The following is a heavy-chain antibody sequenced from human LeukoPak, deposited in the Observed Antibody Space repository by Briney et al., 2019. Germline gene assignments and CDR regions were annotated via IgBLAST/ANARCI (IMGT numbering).Heavy chain of an antibody. J-gene: IGHJ4*02. V-gene: IGHV4-34*01. Sequence: SETLSLTCAVYGGSFSGYYWSWIRQPPVKGLEWIGEINHSGSTNYNPSLKSRVTISVDTSKNQFSLKLSSMTAADTAVYYCARGQKRGYCSSTSCYARYYFDYWGQGTLVTVSS. CDR1: GGSFSGYY. D-gene: IGHD2-2*01. CDR3: ARGQKRGYCSSTSCYARYYFDY. CDR2: INHSGST.